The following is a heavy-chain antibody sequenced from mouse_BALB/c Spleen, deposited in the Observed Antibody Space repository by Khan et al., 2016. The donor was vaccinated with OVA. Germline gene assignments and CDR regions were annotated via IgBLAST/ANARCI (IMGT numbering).Heavy chain of an antibody. J-gene: IGHJ1*01. Sequence: EVQLVESGGGLVQPGGSRKLSCAASGFTFSSFGMHWVRQAPKKGLEWVAYMSSGSSTIYYVDTVKGRFTISRDNPKNTLFLQMTSLRSEDTAMYYCARSGGNLHWYFDVWGAGTSVTVSS. V-gene: IGHV5-17*02. CDR3: ARSGGNLHWYFDV. CDR2: MSSGSSTI. CDR1: GFTFSSFG. D-gene: IGHD2-1*01.